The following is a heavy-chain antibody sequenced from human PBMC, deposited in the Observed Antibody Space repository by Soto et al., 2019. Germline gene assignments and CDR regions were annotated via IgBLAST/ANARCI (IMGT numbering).Heavy chain of an antibody. Sequence: SETLSLTCTVSGGSISSGGYYWSWIRQHPGKGLEWIGYIYYSGSTYYKPSLKNRVTKSVDTSKNQFSLKLSSVTAADTAGNYCAKYKSNYYYGMDVWGQGTTVTVSS. D-gene: IGHD1-20*01. V-gene: IGHV4-31*03. CDR2: IYYSGST. J-gene: IGHJ6*02. CDR3: AKYKSNYYYGMDV. CDR1: GGSISSGGYY.